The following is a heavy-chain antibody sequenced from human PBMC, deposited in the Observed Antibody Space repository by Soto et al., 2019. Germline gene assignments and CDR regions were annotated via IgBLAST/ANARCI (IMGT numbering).Heavy chain of an antibody. CDR3: AHMSTSELLWFGELFDY. CDR2: IYWDDDK. J-gene: IGHJ4*02. V-gene: IGHV2-5*02. CDR1: GFSLSTSGVG. Sequence: SGPTLVNPTQTLTLTCTFSGFSLSTSGVGVGWIRQPPGKALEWLALIYWDDDKRYSPSLKSRLTITKDTSKNQVVLTMTNMDPVDTATYYCAHMSTSELLWFGELFDYWGQGTLVTVSS. D-gene: IGHD3-10*01.